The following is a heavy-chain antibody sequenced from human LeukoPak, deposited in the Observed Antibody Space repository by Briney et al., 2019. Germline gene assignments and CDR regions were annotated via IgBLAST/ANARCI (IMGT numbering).Heavy chain of an antibody. V-gene: IGHV3-23*01. CDR1: GFTFSSFG. Sequence: GGSLRLSCAASGFTFSSFGMSWVRQAPGKGLEWVSAISSTGGTAYYADSVKGRFTISRDNSKNTLYLQMNSLRAEDTAVYYCARGHIVVLTAPDYWGQGTLVTVSS. J-gene: IGHJ4*02. CDR2: ISSTGGTA. CDR3: ARGHIVVLTAPDY. D-gene: IGHD2-21*02.